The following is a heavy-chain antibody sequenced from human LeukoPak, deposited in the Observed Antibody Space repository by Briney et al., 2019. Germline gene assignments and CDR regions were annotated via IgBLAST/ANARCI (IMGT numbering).Heavy chain of an antibody. V-gene: IGHV3-23*01. D-gene: IGHD7-27*01. J-gene: IGHJ4*02. Sequence: GGSLRLSCAASGFTFSFCGMNWVRQAPGKGLEWVSGITGAGHTYYADSVQGRFTIYRDNSKNTLYLQMNRLGAEDTAIYYCVQDWAWGAFGYWGQGTLVTVSS. CDR2: ITGAGHT. CDR1: GFTFSFCG. CDR3: VQDWAWGAFGY.